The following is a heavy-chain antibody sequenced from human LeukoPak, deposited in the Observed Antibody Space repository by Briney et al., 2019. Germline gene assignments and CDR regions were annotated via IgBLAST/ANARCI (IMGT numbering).Heavy chain of an antibody. CDR3: AKYGDYGAFYI. V-gene: IGHV3-48*01. CDR1: GFPFSSYR. CDR2: NSSSSSTI. Sequence: PGGSLRLSCAASGFPFSSYRMTWARHAPGKGLEWVSYNSSSSSTIHYADSVKRRFTISRDNSKNTLYLQMNRLRGEDTAVFFFAKYGDYGAFYIWGEGTMVTVSS. D-gene: IGHD4-17*01. J-gene: IGHJ3*02.